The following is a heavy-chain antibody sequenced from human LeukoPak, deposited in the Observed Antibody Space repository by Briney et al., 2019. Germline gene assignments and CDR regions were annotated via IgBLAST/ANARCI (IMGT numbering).Heavy chain of an antibody. V-gene: IGHV4-34*01. CDR3: ARVRPNSGLPDY. J-gene: IGHJ4*02. CDR2: INHSGST. CDR1: GGSFSGYY. D-gene: IGHD5-12*01. Sequence: SETLSHTCAVYGGSFSGYYWSWIRQPPGKGLEWIGEINHSGSTNYNPSLKSRVTISVDTSKNQFSLKLSSVTAADTAVYYCARVRPNSGLPDYWGQGTLVTVSS.